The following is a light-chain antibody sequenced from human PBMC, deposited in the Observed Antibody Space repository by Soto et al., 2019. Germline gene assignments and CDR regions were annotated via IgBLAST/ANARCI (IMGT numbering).Light chain of an antibody. J-gene: IGKJ5*01. CDR3: QQSFTTPS. CDR1: QDISSF. CDR2: AAS. Sequence: IQWTQSPSSLSASVGDRVTITCRASQDISSFLAWYQQKPGKAPKLLIFAASTLQSGVPSRFSGSGSGTDFTLTISSLQPEDFATYYCQQSFTTPSFGQGTRLEIK. V-gene: IGKV1-9*01.